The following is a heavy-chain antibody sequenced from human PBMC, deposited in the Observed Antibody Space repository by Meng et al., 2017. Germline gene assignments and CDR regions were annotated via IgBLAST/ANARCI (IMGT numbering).Heavy chain of an antibody. CDR2: AYYRSKWYH. J-gene: IGHJ4*02. D-gene: IGHD1-26*01. V-gene: IGHV6-1*01. CDR1: GDSVSSNSAA. CDR3: ARGSYSFDS. Sequence: QKQRQQSCPGLVKPSHTLSLICAISGDSVSSNSAAWNWIRQSPSRGLEWLGRAYYRSKWYHDYAESVKSRISIDPDTSKNQFSLQLRSVTPEDSAVYYCARGSYSFDSWGQRTLVTVSS.